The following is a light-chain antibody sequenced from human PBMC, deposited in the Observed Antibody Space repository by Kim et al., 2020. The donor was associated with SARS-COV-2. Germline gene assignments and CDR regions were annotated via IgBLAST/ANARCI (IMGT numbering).Light chain of an antibody. CDR3: QVWHSSSDHRVV. CDR1: SIGSKS. V-gene: IGLV3-21*04. CDR2: YDS. J-gene: IGLJ2*01. Sequence: PGKTDRITCGGNSIGSKSVRWYQQKPGQAPVLVISYDSDRPSGIPERYSGSNSGNTATLTISRVEVGDEADFYCQVWHSSSDHRVVFGGGTQLTVL.